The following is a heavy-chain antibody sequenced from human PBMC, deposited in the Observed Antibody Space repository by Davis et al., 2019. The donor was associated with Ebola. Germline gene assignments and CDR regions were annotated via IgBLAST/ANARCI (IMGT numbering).Heavy chain of an antibody. J-gene: IGHJ6*02. CDR2: ISGSGGST. V-gene: IGHV3-23*01. CDR3: ARIRFLEWSTRRGMDV. D-gene: IGHD3-3*01. Sequence: GGSLRLSCAASGFTFSSYAMSWVRQAPGKGLEWVSAISGSGGSTYYADSVKGRFTISRDNAKNSLYLQMNSLRAEDTAVYYCARIRFLEWSTRRGMDVWGQGTTVTVSS. CDR1: GFTFSSYA.